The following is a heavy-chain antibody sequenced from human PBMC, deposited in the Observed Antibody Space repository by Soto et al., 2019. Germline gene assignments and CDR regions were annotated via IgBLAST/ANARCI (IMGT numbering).Heavy chain of an antibody. V-gene: IGHV3-21*01. D-gene: IGHD2-2*01. CDR2: ISSSSSYI. Sequence: GGSLRLSCAASGFTFSSYSMNWVRQAPGKGLEWVSSISSSSSYIYYADPVKGRFTISRDNAKNSLYLQMNSLRAEDTAVYYCAREEPYCSSTSCYPDYWGQGTLVTVSS. CDR1: GFTFSSYS. CDR3: AREEPYCSSTSCYPDY. J-gene: IGHJ4*02.